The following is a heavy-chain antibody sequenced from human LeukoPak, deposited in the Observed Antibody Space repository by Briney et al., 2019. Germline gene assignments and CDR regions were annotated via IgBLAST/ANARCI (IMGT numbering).Heavy chain of an antibody. CDR1: GGSISSGDYY. J-gene: IGHJ5*02. V-gene: IGHV4-30-4*01. CDR3: ATSLLSAGSGSYGFDP. CDR2: IYYSGST. D-gene: IGHD3-10*01. Sequence: SQTLSLTCSVSGGSISSGDYYWGWVRQPPGKGLEWIGHIYYSGSTHHNPSLKSRVTISVNTSKNQFSLKLSSVTATDTAVYYCATSLLSAGSGSYGFDPCGKGTLVTVSS.